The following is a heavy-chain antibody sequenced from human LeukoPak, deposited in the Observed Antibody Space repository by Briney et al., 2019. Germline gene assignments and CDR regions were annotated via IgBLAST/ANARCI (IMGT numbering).Heavy chain of an antibody. CDR1: GFTFRSSW. CDR3: AKNFGHQQFDS. V-gene: IGHV3-7*01. Sequence: GGSLRLSCAASGFTFRSSWMDWVRQAPGKGLEWVANIKEDGSVKNYVDSVKGRFTISRDNTKNSLYLRMNSLRAEDTAVYYCAKNFGHQQFDSWGQGTLVIVSS. D-gene: IGHD3/OR15-3a*01. CDR2: IKEDGSVK. J-gene: IGHJ4*02.